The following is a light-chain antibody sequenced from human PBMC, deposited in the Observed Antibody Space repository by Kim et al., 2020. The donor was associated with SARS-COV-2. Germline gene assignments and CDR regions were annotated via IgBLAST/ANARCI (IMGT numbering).Light chain of an antibody. CDR1: SSDIGNNNY. CDR3: SSYTSSTSLW. V-gene: IGLV2-14*03. CDR2: DVT. Sequence: QSALTQPDSVSGSPGQSITISCTGTSSDIGNNNYVSWYQQHPGKAPQLLIHDVTRRPSGVSNRFSGSKSGNTASLTISGLQADDEGDYYCSSYTSSTSLWFGPGTKVTVL. J-gene: IGLJ1*01.